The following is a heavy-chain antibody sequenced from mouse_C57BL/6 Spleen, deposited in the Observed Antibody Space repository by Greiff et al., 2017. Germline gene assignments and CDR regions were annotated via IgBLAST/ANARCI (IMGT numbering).Heavy chain of an antibody. CDR1: GFTFTDYY. CDR2: IRNKANGYTT. Sequence: EVKLVESGGGLVQPGGSLSLSCAASGFTFTDYYMSWVRQPPGKALEWLGFIRNKANGYTTEYSASVKGRFTISRDNSQSILYLQMNALRAEDSATNYCARLDGYAMDYWGQGTSVTVSS. J-gene: IGHJ4*01. V-gene: IGHV7-3*01. CDR3: ARLDGYAMDY.